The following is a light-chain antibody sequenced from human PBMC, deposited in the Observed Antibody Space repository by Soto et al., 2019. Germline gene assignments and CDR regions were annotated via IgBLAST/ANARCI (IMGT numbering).Light chain of an antibody. CDR1: QSVSSSY. J-gene: IGKJ2*01. CDR3: QQRGDRPMYT. Sequence: EIVLTQSPGTLSLSPGERATLSCRASQSVSSSYLAWYQQKPGQAPRLLIYGASSRATGIPDRFSGSGSGTDFTLTISSLEPEDFAVYYCQQRGDRPMYTFGQGTILEI. V-gene: IGKV3D-20*02. CDR2: GAS.